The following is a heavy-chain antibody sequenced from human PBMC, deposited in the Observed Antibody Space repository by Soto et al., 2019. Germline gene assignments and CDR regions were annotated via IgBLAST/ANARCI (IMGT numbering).Heavy chain of an antibody. CDR2: NT. J-gene: IGHJ4*02. Sequence: GGSLRLSCAASGFTFSNAWMSWVRQAPGEGQGLRRNTYYADSVKGRFTISRDNLKNTVSVQMNGLRVEDTALYFCAKDAGSVCSGGSCYFQPPDSWGQGNLVTVSS. CDR3: AKDAGSVCSGGSCYFQPPDS. CDR1: GFTFSNAW. V-gene: IGHV3-23*01. D-gene: IGHD2-15*01.